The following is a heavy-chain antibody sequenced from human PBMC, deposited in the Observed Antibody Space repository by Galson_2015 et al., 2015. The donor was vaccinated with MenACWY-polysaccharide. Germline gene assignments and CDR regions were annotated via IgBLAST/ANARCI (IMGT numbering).Heavy chain of an antibody. Sequence: TLSPTCAVSGASISSGSHYWSWFRQYPGKSLEWIAYIYYNGRGNYNPSLRSRVTISVDMSKNQFSLNLNSVTAADTAVYFCAGIPATETSFGWFDPWGQGTLVTASS. J-gene: IGHJ5*02. CDR1: GASISSGSHY. D-gene: IGHD4-17*01. V-gene: IGHV4-31*11. CDR3: AGIPATETSFGWFDP. CDR2: IYYNGRG.